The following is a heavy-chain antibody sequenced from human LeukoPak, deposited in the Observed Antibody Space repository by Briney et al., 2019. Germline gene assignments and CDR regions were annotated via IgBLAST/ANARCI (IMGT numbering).Heavy chain of an antibody. Sequence: NHGESLEISCKISGYRLTNNWIGWVRQVPGKGLEWMGLIYPGYSDAKYSPSFQGQVTLSVDTSISTAYLQLGGLRASDTAIYYCVRFALSSSLDHWGQGTLVTVSS. CDR3: VRFALSSSLDH. CDR1: GYRLTNNW. D-gene: IGHD6-13*01. V-gene: IGHV5-51*01. J-gene: IGHJ5*02. CDR2: IYPGYSDA.